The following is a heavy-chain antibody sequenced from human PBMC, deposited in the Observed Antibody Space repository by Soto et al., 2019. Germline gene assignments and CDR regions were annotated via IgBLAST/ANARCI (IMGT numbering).Heavy chain of an antibody. CDR3: TAPRDEYGSGVSWFTYGMDI. CDR2: LDGAGGST. J-gene: IGHJ6*02. Sequence: PGGSLRLSCLASGFTFSDYAMTWVRHVPGRGLEWVASLDGAGGSTYYADSVRCRFTISRDNSQNTLFLQMKRLTVDDTAIYYCTAPRDEYGSGVSWFTYGMDIWGQGTTVTVS. D-gene: IGHD3-10*01. CDR1: GFTFSDYA. V-gene: IGHV3-23*01.